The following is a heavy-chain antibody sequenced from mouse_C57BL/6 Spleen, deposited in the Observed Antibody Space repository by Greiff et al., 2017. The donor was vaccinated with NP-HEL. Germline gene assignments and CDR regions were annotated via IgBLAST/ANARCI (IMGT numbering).Heavy chain of an antibody. J-gene: IGHJ3*01. CDR3: ARRGYYGRGSY. CDR2: INPNNGGT. V-gene: IGHV1-18*01. D-gene: IGHD1-2*01. Sequence: EVQLQQSGPELVKPGASVKIPCKASGYTFTDYNMDWVKQSHGKSLEWIGDINPNNGGTIYNQKFKGKATLTVDKSSSTAYMELRSLTSEDTAVYYCARRGYYGRGSYWGQGTLVTVSA. CDR1: GYTFTDYN.